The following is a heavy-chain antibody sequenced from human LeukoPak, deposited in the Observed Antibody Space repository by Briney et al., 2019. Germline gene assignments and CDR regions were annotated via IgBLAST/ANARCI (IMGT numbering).Heavy chain of an antibody. D-gene: IGHD2-15*01. CDR1: GFTFSSYG. CDR2: ISYDGSNK. CDR3: AKSGTYCSGGSCSIDY. J-gene: IGHJ4*02. Sequence: GGSLRLSCAASGFTFSSYGMHWVRQAPGKGLEWVAVISYDGSNKYYADSVKGRFTISRDNSKNTLYLQMNSLRAEDTAVYYCAKSGTYCSGGSCSIDYWGQGTLVTVSS. V-gene: IGHV3-30*18.